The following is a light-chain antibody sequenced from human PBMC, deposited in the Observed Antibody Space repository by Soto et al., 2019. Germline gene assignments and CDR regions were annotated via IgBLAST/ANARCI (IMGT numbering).Light chain of an antibody. CDR2: DAS. J-gene: IGKJ5*01. CDR1: QSVNSN. V-gene: IGKV3-11*01. CDR3: QHGSDWPPFT. Sequence: EIVFTQSPASLSFSPGERATLSFRASQSVNSNLAWYQHKPGQAPRLLIYDASNRATGIPARFSGSGSGTDFTLTVSSLEPEDFAVYYCQHGSDWPPFTFGQGTRLEIK.